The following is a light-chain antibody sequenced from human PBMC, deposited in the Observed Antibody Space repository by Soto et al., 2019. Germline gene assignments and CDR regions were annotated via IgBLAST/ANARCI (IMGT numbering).Light chain of an antibody. Sequence: DIQMTQSPSTLSASVGDGVTITCRASQSISTWLAWYQQKPGKAPKLLIYDASTLESGVPSRFSGSGSGTEFTLTISSLQPDDFATYYCQQYNSYPYTFGQGTKVEIK. V-gene: IGKV1-5*01. CDR2: DAS. CDR3: QQYNSYPYT. CDR1: QSISTW. J-gene: IGKJ2*01.